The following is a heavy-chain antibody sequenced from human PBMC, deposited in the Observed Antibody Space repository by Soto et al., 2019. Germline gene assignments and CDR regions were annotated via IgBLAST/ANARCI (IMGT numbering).Heavy chain of an antibody. V-gene: IGHV4-59*01. CDR3: ARGGEYYDDSSGYYYYGMDV. CDR1: GGSISSYY. D-gene: IGHD3-22*01. J-gene: IGHJ6*02. Sequence: SETLSLTCTVSGGSISSYYWSWIRQPPGKGLEWIGYIYYSGSTNYNPSLRSRVTISVDTSKNQFSLKLSSVTDADTAVYYCARGGEYYDDSSGYYYYGMDVWGQXTTVTVSS. CDR2: IYYSGST.